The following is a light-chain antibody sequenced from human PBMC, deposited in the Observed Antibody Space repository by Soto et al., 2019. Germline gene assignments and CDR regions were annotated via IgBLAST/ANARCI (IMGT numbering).Light chain of an antibody. CDR1: QTVSSY. Sequence: QMTQAPYYLCAPVGARDKITCRASQTVSSYLNWYQQKPGTVPKLLIYATSNLQSGVPSRFSGRGFGTDFTLTISSLQPEGFATYYCQQSSTTPSFGQGTRLEIK. CDR2: ATS. J-gene: IGKJ5*01. V-gene: IGKV1-39*01. CDR3: QQSSTTPS.